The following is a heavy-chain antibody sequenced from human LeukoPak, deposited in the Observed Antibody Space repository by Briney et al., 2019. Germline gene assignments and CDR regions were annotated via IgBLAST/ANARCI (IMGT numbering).Heavy chain of an antibody. CDR1: GGSLSSSSYY. D-gene: IGHD3-22*01. J-gene: IGHJ4*02. V-gene: IGHV4-39*07. Sequence: SETLSLTCTVSGGSLSSSSYYWGWIRQPPGKGLEWIGSIYYSGSTYYNPSLKSRVTISVDTSKNQFSLKPSSVTAADTAVYYCARGLGYYDSSGYLDYWGQGTLVTVSS. CDR2: IYYSGST. CDR3: ARGLGYYDSSGYLDY.